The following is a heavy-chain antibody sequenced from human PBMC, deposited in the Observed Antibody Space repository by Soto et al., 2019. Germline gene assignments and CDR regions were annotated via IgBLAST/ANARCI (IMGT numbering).Heavy chain of an antibody. D-gene: IGHD4-17*01. CDR1: GFPFSSYW. Sequence: PGGSLSLSYAAFGFPFSSYWMSWVRQAPGKGLEWVANIKQDGSEKYYVDSLKGRFTISKDNAKNSLYLQMNSLRAEDTAVYYCAGTTVKNYYYYYFMDVWGKGTTVTVSS. V-gene: IGHV3-7*01. J-gene: IGHJ6*03. CDR3: AGTTVKNYYYYYFMDV. CDR2: IKQDGSEK.